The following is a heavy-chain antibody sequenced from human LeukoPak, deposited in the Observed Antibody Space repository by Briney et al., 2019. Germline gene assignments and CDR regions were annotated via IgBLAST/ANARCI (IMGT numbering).Heavy chain of an antibody. J-gene: IGHJ4*02. CDR3: AKLTMPWDFDY. CDR2: ISSSSYI. V-gene: IGHV3-21*01. CDR1: GFTFSSYS. D-gene: IGHD2-2*01. Sequence: GGSLRLSCAASGFTFSSYSMNWVRQAPGEGLEWVSSISSSSYIYYADSVKGRFTISRDNSKNTLYLQMNSLRAEDTAVYYCAKLTMPWDFDYWGQGTLVTVSS.